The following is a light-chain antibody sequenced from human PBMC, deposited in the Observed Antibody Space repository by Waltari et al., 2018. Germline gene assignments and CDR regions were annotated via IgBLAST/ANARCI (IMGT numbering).Light chain of an antibody. CDR2: GVS. Sequence: QSAPTQPPSVSGSPGQSVTISCTGTANDVGGYNFVSWYQQQPNRATKLIIYGVSNRPSGVSDRFSGSKSGNTASLTISGLQAEDEADYYCCSYTSSSTDVFGSGTKLTVL. CDR3: CSYTSSSTDV. CDR1: ANDVGGYNF. V-gene: IGLV2-14*03. J-gene: IGLJ6*01.